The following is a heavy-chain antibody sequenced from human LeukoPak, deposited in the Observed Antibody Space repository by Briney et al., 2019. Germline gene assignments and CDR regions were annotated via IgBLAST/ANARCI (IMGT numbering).Heavy chain of an antibody. J-gene: IGHJ4*02. CDR1: GGSISSYY. Sequence: PSETLPLTCTVSGGSISSYYWSWIRQPPGKGLEWIGYIYYSGSTNYNPSLKSRVTISVDTSKNQFSLKLSSVTAADTAVYYCARDDPSYSSGFDYWGQGTLVTVSS. CDR2: IYYSGST. CDR3: ARDDPSYSSGFDY. D-gene: IGHD6-19*01. V-gene: IGHV4-59*01.